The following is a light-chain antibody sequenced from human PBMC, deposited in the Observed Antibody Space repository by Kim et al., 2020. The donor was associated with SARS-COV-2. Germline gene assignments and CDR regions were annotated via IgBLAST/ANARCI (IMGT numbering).Light chain of an antibody. CDR3: NSRDSNDYVV. CDR1: SLRSYH. J-gene: IGLJ2*01. CDR2: GKD. Sequence: SSELTQDPAVSVALGQTVRITCQGDSLRSYHATWYQQKPGQAPKVVIYGKDNRPSGVPDRFSGSSSGNTAYLTITGTQAGDEADYYCNSRDSNDYVVFGG. V-gene: IGLV3-19*01.